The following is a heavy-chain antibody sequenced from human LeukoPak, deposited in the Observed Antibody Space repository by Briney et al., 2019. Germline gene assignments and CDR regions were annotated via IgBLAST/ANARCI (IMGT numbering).Heavy chain of an antibody. D-gene: IGHD6-13*01. Sequence: GASVKVSCKASGYTFTGYYMHWVRQAPGQGLEWMGWINPNSGGTNYAQKFQGRVTMTRDTSISTAYMELSRLRSDDTAVYYCARGQPQRLVPGADDSYYYYGMDVWGQGTTVTVSS. V-gene: IGHV1-2*02. CDR3: ARGQPQRLVPGADDSYYYYGMDV. CDR2: INPNSGGT. J-gene: IGHJ6*02. CDR1: GYTFTGYY.